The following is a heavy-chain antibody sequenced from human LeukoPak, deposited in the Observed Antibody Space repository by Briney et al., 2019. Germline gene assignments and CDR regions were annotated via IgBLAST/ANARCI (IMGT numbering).Heavy chain of an antibody. D-gene: IGHD4-11*01. V-gene: IGHV4-39*01. J-gene: IGHJ5*02. Sequence: SETLSLTCSVSGVSISTSVFYWGWIRQPPGKGLEWIGSIYYSGSTYYNPSLKSRVTISVDTSKNQFSLKLSSVTAADTAVYYCARLQYGGDYSNQYNWFDPWGQGTLVTVSS. CDR2: IYYSGST. CDR3: ARLQYGGDYSNQYNWFDP. CDR1: GVSISTSVFY.